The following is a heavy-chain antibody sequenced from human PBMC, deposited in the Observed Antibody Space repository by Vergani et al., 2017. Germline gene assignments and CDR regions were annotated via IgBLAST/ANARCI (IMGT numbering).Heavy chain of an antibody. CDR1: GFTFSSYS. Sequence: EVQLVESGGGLVKPGGSLRLSCAASGFTFSSYSMNWVRQAPGKGLEWASSISSSSSYIYYADSVKGRFTISRDNAKNSLYLQMNSLRAEDTAVYYCARAHSVHDAFDIWGQGTMVTVSS. J-gene: IGHJ3*02. CDR2: ISSSSSYI. V-gene: IGHV3-21*01. CDR3: ARAHSVHDAFDI. D-gene: IGHD2-15*01.